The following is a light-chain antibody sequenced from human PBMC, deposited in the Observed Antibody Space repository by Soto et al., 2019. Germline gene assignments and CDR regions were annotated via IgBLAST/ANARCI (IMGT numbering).Light chain of an antibody. CDR1: ASDIGGYNF. Sequence: QSALTQPPSASGSPGQSVAISCTGTASDIGGYNFVSWYQQHPGXAXXXXIYEXXRGPXXXPXXFXGSXXXXXXXXSXSWLQAEDEADYYCSSHGGTSPYVFVTGTKLTVL. CDR3: SSHGGTSPYV. V-gene: IGLV2-8*01. CDR2: EXX. J-gene: IGLJ1*01.